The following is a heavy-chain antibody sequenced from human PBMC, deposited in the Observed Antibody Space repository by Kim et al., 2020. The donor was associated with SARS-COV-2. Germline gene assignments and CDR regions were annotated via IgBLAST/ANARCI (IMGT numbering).Heavy chain of an antibody. CDR3: AKRLDY. J-gene: IGHJ4*02. V-gene: IGHV3-23*01. Sequence: GSGCSTYYADSVKGRLTISRDNSKNTLYLQMNSLRAEDTAVYYCAKRLDYWGQGTLVTVSS. CDR2: GSGCST.